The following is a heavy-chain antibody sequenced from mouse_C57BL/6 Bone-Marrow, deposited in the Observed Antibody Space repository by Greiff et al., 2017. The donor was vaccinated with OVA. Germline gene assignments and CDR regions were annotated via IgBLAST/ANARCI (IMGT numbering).Heavy chain of an antibody. V-gene: IGHV1-55*01. CDR3: ARRGLRRRGGFDD. D-gene: IGHD2-2*01. CDR1: GYTFTSYW. Sequence: QVQLQQPGAELVKPGASVKMSCKASGYTFTSYWITWVKQRPGQGLEWIGDIYPGSGSTNYNEKFKSKATLTVDTSSSTAYMQLSSLTSEDSAVYYCARRGLRRRGGFDDWGQGTTLTVSS. CDR2: IYPGSGST. J-gene: IGHJ2*01.